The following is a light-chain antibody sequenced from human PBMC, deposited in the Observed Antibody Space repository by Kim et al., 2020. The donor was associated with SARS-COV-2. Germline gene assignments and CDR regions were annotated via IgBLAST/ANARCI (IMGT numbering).Light chain of an antibody. CDR2: AAS. CDR3: QQCKGAPWT. V-gene: IGKV1-27*01. Sequence: ASVRDRVTITCRASQGISNYLAWYQQKPGKVPKLLIYAASALRSGVPSRFSGSGSGTDFTLTITSLQPEDVAVYYCQQCKGAPWTFGHGTKVEIK. CDR1: QGISNY. J-gene: IGKJ1*01.